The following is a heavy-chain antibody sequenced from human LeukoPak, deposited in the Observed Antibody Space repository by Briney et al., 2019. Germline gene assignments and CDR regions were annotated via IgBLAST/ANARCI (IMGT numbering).Heavy chain of an antibody. CDR2: ISETSDYI. Sequence: PGGSLRLSCAASGFAFSSYSMNWVRQAPGKGLEWVSSISETSDYIYSADSVKGRFTTSRDNVENSLYLQMNSLRAEDTAVYYCARDRLRYFDYDAFDIWGQGTMVTVSS. CDR1: GFAFSSYS. V-gene: IGHV3-21*06. D-gene: IGHD3-9*01. J-gene: IGHJ3*02. CDR3: ARDRLRYFDYDAFDI.